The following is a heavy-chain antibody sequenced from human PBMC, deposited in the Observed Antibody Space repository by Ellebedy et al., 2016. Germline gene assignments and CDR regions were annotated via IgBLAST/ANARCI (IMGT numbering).Heavy chain of an antibody. CDR2: VFPADSRV. CDR1: GDNFASVF. V-gene: IGHV5-51*01. Sequence: GESLKISCKASGDNFASVFIAWVRQMPGEGLEWMGIVFPADSRVTYNPSFQGQVTISADKSITTAYLQWSSLKASDTAMYYCARRGLVGGWYESWGQGTLVTVSS. CDR3: ARRGLVGGWYES. J-gene: IGHJ5*01. D-gene: IGHD3/OR15-3a*01.